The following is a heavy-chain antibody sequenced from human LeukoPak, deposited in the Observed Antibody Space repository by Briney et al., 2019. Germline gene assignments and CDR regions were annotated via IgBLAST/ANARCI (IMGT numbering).Heavy chain of an antibody. CDR1: GFTFGDYP. J-gene: IGHJ4*02. V-gene: IGHV3-49*03. CDR2: IRSKAYGGTT. CDR3: TRVSSDYYDSSAAPV. D-gene: IGHD3-22*01. Sequence: PGGSLRLSCIASGFTFGDYPMSWFRQAPGKGLEWVGFIRSKAYGGTTEYAASVKGRFTMSRDDSKSIAYLQMNSLKTEDTAVCYCTRVSSDYYDSSAAPVWGQGTLVIVSS.